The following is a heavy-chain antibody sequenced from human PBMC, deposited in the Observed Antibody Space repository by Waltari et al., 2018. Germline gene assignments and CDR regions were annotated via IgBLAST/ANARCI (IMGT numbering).Heavy chain of an antibody. D-gene: IGHD6-13*01. Sequence: EVQLVESGGGLVQPGGSLRLSCTASGFTFTSCSMNWVRQAPGKGLEWISYISPTTNVIYYAESVKGRFAISGDNAQDSVYLQMNSLRVDDTAVYYCVRRAPAGGWAGRRFDNWGQGTLVTVSS. V-gene: IGHV3-48*01. J-gene: IGHJ4*02. CDR2: ISPTTNVI. CDR3: VRRAPAGGWAGRRFDN. CDR1: GFTFTSCS.